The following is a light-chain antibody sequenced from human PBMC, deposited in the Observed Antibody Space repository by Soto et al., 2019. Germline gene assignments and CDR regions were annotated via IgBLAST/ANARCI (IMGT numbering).Light chain of an antibody. J-gene: IGKJ1*01. CDR2: GAS. Sequence: IQMTHSPSSLSASIGDMVTITFRASHNIRIFLNWYQQKPCKAPQLLIYGASILHNGVPSRFSGSGSGTDFTLTISSLQPEDLATYYCQQINFTPRTFGQGTKVDIK. CDR1: HNIRIF. CDR3: QQINFTPRT. V-gene: IGKV1-39*01.